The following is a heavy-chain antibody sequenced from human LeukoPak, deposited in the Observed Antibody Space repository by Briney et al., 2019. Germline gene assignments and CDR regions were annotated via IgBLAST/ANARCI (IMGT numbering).Heavy chain of an antibody. CDR1: GFTFSSHW. CDR2: INKDGSEQ. Sequence: GGSLRRSCVGSGFTFSSHWMSWVRQAPGKGLEWVAIINKDGSEQYYADSVKGRFTISRDNAKNSVYLQMDSLRAEDTAVHYCARAGNLDCWGQGTLVTVSS. J-gene: IGHJ4*02. V-gene: IGHV3-7*05. CDR3: ARAGNLDC.